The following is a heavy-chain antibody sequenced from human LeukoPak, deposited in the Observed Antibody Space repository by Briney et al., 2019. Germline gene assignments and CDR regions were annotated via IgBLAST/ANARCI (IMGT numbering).Heavy chain of an antibody. D-gene: IGHD1-7*01. Sequence: SETLSLTCTVSGGSISSGGYYWSWIRQHPGKGLEWIGYIYYSGSTYYNPSLKSRVTISVDTSKNQFSLKLSSVTAADTVVYYCATYIPGTTANWFDPWGQGTLVTVSS. CDR3: ATYIPGTTANWFDP. J-gene: IGHJ5*02. CDR1: GGSISSGGYY. V-gene: IGHV4-31*03. CDR2: IYYSGST.